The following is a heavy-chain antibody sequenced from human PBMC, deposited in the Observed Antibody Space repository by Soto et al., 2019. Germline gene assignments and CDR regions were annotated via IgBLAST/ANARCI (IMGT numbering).Heavy chain of an antibody. D-gene: IGHD1-26*01. CDR3: ARDIPYGAGSLAGCDY. V-gene: IGHV4-59*01. J-gene: IGHJ4*02. CDR2: IYHSGTT. Sequence: QVQLRESGPGLVKPSETLSLTRTVSGDSITGSYWSWIRQPPGKTLEWIGYIYHSGTTTYNPSLKSRVSISVDTSKNQFSLRLTSVIAADTAVYYCARDIPYGAGSLAGCDYWGQGILVTVSS. CDR1: GDSITGSY.